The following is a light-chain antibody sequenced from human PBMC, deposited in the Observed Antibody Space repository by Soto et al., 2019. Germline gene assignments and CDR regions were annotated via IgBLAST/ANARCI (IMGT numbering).Light chain of an antibody. CDR3: AAWDVSLNGLYV. CDR2: NNN. V-gene: IGLV1-44*01. CDR1: SSNIGSSS. Sequence: QSVLTQPPSASGTPGQRVTISCSGSSSNIGSSSVNWYQQLPGTAPKLLIYNNNQWPSGVPDRFSGSKSGTSASLAISGLQSEDEADYYCAAWDVSLNGLYVFGTGTKLNVL. J-gene: IGLJ1*01.